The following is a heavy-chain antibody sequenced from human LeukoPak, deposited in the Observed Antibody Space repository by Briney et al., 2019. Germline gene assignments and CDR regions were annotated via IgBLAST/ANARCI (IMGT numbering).Heavy chain of an antibody. CDR2: MNPNSGST. D-gene: IGHD1-26*01. CDR3: ARAVGATNNWFDP. V-gene: IGHV1-8*02. J-gene: IGHJ5*02. Sequence: ASVKVSCKASGYTFTSYDINWVRQATGQGLEWMGWMNPNSGSTSYAQKFQGRVTMTRDMSTSTVYMELSSLRSEDTAVYYCARAVGATNNWFDPWGQGTLVTVSS. CDR1: GYTFTSYD.